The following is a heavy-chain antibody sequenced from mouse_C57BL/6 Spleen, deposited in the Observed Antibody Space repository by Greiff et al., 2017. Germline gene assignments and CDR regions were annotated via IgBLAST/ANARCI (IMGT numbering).Heavy chain of an antibody. CDR1: GYTFTSYW. CDR2: IYPGSGST. Sequence: VQLQQPGAELVKPGASVKMSCKASGYTFTSYWITWVKQRPGQGLEWIGDIYPGSGSTNYNDKFKSKATLTVDTSSSTAYMQLSSLTSEDSAVYYCARDSGSSYWYFDVWGTGTTVTVSS. D-gene: IGHD1-1*01. V-gene: IGHV1-55*01. CDR3: ARDSGSSYWYFDV. J-gene: IGHJ1*03.